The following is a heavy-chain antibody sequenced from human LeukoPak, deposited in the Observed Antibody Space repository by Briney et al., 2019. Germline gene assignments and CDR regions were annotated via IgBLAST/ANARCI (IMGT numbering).Heavy chain of an antibody. Sequence: LGESLRISCKGSGYSFTSYWISWVRQMPGKGLECMGRIDPSDSYTNYSPSFQGHVTISADKSISTAYLQWSSLKASDTAIYYCARRSSIATRLFDYWDQGTLVTVSS. CDR2: IDPSDSYT. D-gene: IGHD6-6*01. J-gene: IGHJ4*02. CDR3: ARRSSIATRLFDY. V-gene: IGHV5-10-1*01. CDR1: GYSFTSYW.